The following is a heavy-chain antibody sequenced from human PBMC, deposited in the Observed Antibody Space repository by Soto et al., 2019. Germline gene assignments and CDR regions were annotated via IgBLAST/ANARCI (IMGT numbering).Heavy chain of an antibody. CDR2: IIPLLGIA. J-gene: IGHJ4*02. CDR3: AVGQVRDGYNGPFDF. CDR1: GGTFSSYT. V-gene: IGHV1-69*02. D-gene: IGHD6-25*01. Sequence: QVQLVQSGAEVKKPGSSVKVSCKASGGTFSSYTISWVRQAPGQGLEWVGRIIPLLGIANYAQKFQGRVAITADKPTSTDYMELSSLRSDDTAVYYCAVGQVRDGYNGPFDFWGQGTLVTVSS.